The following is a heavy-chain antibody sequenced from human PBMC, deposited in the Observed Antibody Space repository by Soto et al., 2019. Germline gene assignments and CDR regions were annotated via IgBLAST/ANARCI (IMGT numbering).Heavy chain of an antibody. CDR3: ARYSNKGNSRYYYYGMDV. J-gene: IGHJ6*02. CDR1: GYSFTSYW. CDR2: IDPSDSYT. Sequence: PGESLKISCKGSGYSFTSYWISWVRQMPGKGLEWMGRIDPSDSYTNYSPSFQGHVTISADKSISTAYLQWSSLKASDTAMYYCARYSNKGNSRYYYYGMDVWGQGTTVTVSS. D-gene: IGHD4-4*01. V-gene: IGHV5-10-1*01.